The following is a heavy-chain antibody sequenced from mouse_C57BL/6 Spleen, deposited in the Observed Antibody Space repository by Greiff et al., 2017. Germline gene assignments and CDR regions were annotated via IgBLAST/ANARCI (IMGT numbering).Heavy chain of an antibody. CDR3: ASGLRSSYFDY. CDR1: GYTFTSYW. V-gene: IGHV1-50*01. J-gene: IGHJ2*01. D-gene: IGHD1-1*01. Sequence: QVQLQQPGAELVKPGASVKLSCKASGYTFTSYWMQWVKQRPGQGLEWIGEIDPSDSYTNYNQKFKGKATLTVDTSSSTAYMQLSSLTSEDSAVYYCASGLRSSYFDYWGQGTTLTVSS. CDR2: IDPSDSYT.